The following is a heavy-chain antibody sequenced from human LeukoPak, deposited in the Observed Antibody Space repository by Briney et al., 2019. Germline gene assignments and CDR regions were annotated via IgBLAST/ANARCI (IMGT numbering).Heavy chain of an antibody. CDR2: IYAGGGT. D-gene: IGHD1-26*01. V-gene: IGHV3-53*01. CDR1: GFNVSSNY. Sequence: GGSLRLSCAVSGFNVSSNYMTWVRQAPGKGMEWLSVIYAGGGTYHADSVKGRFTISRDNPKNTLYLQVNSLRVEDTAVYYCARALGSYRDYWGQGTLVTVSS. CDR3: ARALGSYRDY. J-gene: IGHJ4*02.